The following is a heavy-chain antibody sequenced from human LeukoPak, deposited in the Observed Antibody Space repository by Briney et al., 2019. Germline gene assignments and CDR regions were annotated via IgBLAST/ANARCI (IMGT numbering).Heavy chain of an antibody. CDR1: GYTFTGYW. CDR3: ARSSGSYYNWFDP. Sequence: ASVKVSCKAFGYTFTGYWMHWVRQAPGQGLEWMGWINPNSGGTNYAQKFQGRVIMTRDTSISTAYMELSRLRSDDTAVYYCARSSGSYYNWFDPWGQGTLVTVSS. D-gene: IGHD3-10*01. V-gene: IGHV1-2*02. CDR2: INPNSGGT. J-gene: IGHJ5*02.